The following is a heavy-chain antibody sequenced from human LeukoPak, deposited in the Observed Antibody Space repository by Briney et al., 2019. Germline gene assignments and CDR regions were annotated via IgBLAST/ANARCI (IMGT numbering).Heavy chain of an antibody. Sequence: PGGSLRLSCAASGFTVSSNYMTWVRQAPGKGLEWVSVIYSGGGTYYADSVKGRFTISRDNSKNTLYLQMNSLRAEDTAVYYCAKQIVGATAFDYWGQGTLVTVSS. CDR1: GFTVSSNY. D-gene: IGHD1-26*01. J-gene: IGHJ4*02. V-gene: IGHV3-53*05. CDR2: IYSGGGT. CDR3: AKQIVGATAFDY.